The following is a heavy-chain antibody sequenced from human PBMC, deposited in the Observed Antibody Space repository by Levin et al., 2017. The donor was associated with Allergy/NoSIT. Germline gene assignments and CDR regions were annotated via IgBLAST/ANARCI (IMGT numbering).Heavy chain of an antibody. Sequence: SSETLSLTCTVSGGSVSSGTCYWTWFRQPPGKGLEWIGYIYYSGNINYNPSLKSRVTISLDTSKNQFSLKLSSVTAADTAVYYCARDVKYYGSGIYDPWGQGTLVTVSS. V-gene: IGHV4-61*01. D-gene: IGHD3-10*01. CDR1: GGSVSSGTCY. CDR2: IYYSGNI. CDR3: ARDVKYYGSGIYDP. J-gene: IGHJ5*02.